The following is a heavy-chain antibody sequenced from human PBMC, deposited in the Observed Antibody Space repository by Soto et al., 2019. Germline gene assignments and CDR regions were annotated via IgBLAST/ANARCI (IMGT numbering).Heavy chain of an antibody. J-gene: IGHJ4*02. CDR1: GFSVSSNY. Sequence: VQLVETGGGMIQPGGSLRLSCAVSGFSVSSNYMGWVRQAPGKGLEWVSLIYSGGTTSYADSVKGRFIISRDSSKNTLFLQMNSLRVEDTAVYYCARRYIVGVTGDYWGQGTLVTVSS. D-gene: IGHD1-26*01. CDR3: ARRYIVGVTGDY. CDR2: IYSGGTT. V-gene: IGHV3-53*02.